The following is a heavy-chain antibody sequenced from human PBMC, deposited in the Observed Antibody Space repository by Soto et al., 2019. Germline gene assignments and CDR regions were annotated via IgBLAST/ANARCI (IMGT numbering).Heavy chain of an antibody. J-gene: IGHJ2*01. CDR3: AKATWSRNPYWYFDL. V-gene: IGHV3-23*01. D-gene: IGHD1-1*01. Sequence: EVQLLESGGGXXXXGGXXXLSCAASXXXXXXXAMSXXXQAPGKGLEWVSAISGSGGSTYYADSVKGRFTISRDNSKNTLYLQMNSLRAEDTAVYYCAKATWSRNPYWYFDLWGRGTLVTVSS. CDR2: ISGSGGST. CDR1: XXXXXXXA.